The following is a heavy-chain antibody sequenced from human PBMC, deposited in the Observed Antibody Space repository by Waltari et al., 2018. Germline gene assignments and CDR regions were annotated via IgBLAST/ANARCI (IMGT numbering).Heavy chain of an antibody. CDR1: GGSISSYY. Sequence: QVQLQESGPGLVKPSETLSLTCTVSGGSISSYYWGWIRQPPGKGLEWIGYIYYRGSTNDNPSLKSRVTISVDTSKNQFSLKLSSVTAADTAVYYCARDEFFDYWGQGTLVTVSS. CDR2: IYYRGST. D-gene: IGHD3-10*01. V-gene: IGHV4-59*01. CDR3: ARDEFFDY. J-gene: IGHJ4*02.